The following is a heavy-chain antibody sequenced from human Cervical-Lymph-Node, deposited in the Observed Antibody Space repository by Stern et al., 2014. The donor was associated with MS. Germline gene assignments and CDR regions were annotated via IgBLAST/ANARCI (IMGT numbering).Heavy chain of an antibody. CDR3: AVRYCSGGRCYSVPDV. D-gene: IGHD2-15*01. V-gene: IGHV1-46*02. Sequence: VQLVESGSEVKKPGASVKVSCKASEYTHNNYIIHWVRQAPGQRPDWMGVINPSGATNYAQKVQDRVTMTTDASTSTFYMELSRIRSEDTAVYYCAVRYCSGGRCYSVPDVWGQGTTVIVSS. CDR1: EYTHNNYI. CDR2: INPSGAT. J-gene: IGHJ6*02.